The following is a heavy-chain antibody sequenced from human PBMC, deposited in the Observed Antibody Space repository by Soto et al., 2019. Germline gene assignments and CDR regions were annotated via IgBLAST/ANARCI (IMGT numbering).Heavy chain of an antibody. CDR1: GDTFTSYD. CDR3: ARGRRLRPRAICVYYFDY. J-gene: IGHJ4*02. D-gene: IGHD5-12*01. CDR2: MNPNSGNA. V-gene: IGHV1-8*01. Sequence: ASVKVSCKASGDTFTSYDISWVRQATGQGLVWMGWMNPNSGNAGYAQKFQGRVTITWDATISTAYMALSSLRAEATDLYYCARGRRLRPRAICVYYFDYWGQ.